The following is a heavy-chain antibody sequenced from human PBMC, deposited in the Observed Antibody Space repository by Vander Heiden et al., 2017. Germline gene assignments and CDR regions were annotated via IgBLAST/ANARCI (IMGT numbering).Heavy chain of an antibody. Sequence: EVQLVESGGGLVQPGRSLRLSCAASGFPFDDYAMHWVRQAPGKGLEWVSGISWNSGSIGYADSVKGRFTISRDNAKNSLYLQMNSLRAEDTALYYCAKDGHSGYRELGAFDIWGQGTMVTVSS. CDR1: GFPFDDYA. D-gene: IGHD3-22*01. J-gene: IGHJ3*02. CDR3: AKDGHSGYRELGAFDI. V-gene: IGHV3-9*01. CDR2: ISWNSGSI.